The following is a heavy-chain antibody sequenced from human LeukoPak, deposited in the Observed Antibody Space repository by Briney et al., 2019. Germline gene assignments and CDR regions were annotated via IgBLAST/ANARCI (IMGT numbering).Heavy chain of an antibody. CDR2: IQYDGSNK. CDR3: AKVRTRWTMVRGVPYMDV. Sequence: GGSLRLSCAASGFTFSSYGMHWVRQAPGKGLEWVAFIQYDGSNKYYADSVKGRFTISRDNSKNTLYLQMNSLRAEETAEYYCAKVRTRWTMVRGVPYMDVWGKGTTVTVSS. V-gene: IGHV3-30*02. D-gene: IGHD3-10*01. J-gene: IGHJ6*03. CDR1: GFTFSSYG.